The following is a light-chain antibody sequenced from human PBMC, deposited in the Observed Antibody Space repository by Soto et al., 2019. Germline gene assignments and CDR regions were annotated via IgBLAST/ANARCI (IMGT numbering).Light chain of an antibody. CDR1: QSISSR. CDR3: QQYNSYSRT. J-gene: IGKJ1*01. V-gene: IGKV1-5*03. CDR2: EAS. Sequence: DIQMTQSPSTLSASVGDRATITRRASQSISSRLAWYQQKPGKAPKLLIYEASSLASGVPSRFSGSGSGTEFTLTSSSLQPDDFATYYYQQYNSYSRTFGQGTKVDIK.